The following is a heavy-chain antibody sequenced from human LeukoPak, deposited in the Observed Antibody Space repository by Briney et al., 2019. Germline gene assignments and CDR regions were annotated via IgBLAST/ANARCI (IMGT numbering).Heavy chain of an antibody. CDR2: ISYDGSNK. V-gene: IGHV3-30*03. D-gene: IGHD3-22*01. CDR3: ARDASSYYYDSSGYYWPEYFDY. J-gene: IGHJ4*02. Sequence: GRSLRLSCAASGFTFSSYGMHWVRQAPGKGLEWVAVISYDGSNKYYADSVKGRFTISRDNSKNTLYLQMNSLRAEDTAVYYCARDASSYYYDSSGYYWPEYFDYWGQGTLVTVSS. CDR1: GFTFSSYG.